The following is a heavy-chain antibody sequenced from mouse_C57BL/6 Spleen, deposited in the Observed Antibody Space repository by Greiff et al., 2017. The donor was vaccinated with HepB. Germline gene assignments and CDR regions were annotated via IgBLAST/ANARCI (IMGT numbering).Heavy chain of an antibody. CDR2: INPSTGGT. CDR3: ARYYYYGPGAMDY. Sequence: VQLQQSGPELVKPGASVKISCKASGYSFTGYYMNWVKQSPEKSLEWIGEINPSTGGTTYNQKFKAKATLTVDKSSSTAYMQLKSLTSEDSAVYDCARYYYYGPGAMDYWGQGTSVTVSS. D-gene: IGHD1-1*01. J-gene: IGHJ4*01. CDR1: GYSFTGYY. V-gene: IGHV1-42*01.